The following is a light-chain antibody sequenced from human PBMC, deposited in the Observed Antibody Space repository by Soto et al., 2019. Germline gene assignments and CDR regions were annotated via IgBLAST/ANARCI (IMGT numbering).Light chain of an antibody. V-gene: IGLV1-40*01. CDR2: GNN. CDR3: QSYDSSLSGWV. Sequence: QSVLTQPPSVSGAPGQRVTISCTGSSSNIGAFYDVHWYQQLPGTAPRLLIYGNNNRPSGVPDRFSGSKSGTSASLAITGLQAEDEADYYCQSYDSSLSGWVFGGGTK. CDR1: SSNIGAFYD. J-gene: IGLJ3*02.